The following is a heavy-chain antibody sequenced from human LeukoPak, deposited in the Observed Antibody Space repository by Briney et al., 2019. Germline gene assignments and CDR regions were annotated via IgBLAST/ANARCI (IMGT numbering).Heavy chain of an antibody. D-gene: IGHD6-13*01. CDR2: ISSSSSYI. CDR1: GFTFSSYS. V-gene: IGHV3-21*01. CDR3: ARDSSSWYPIAEYFQH. Sequence: GGSLRLSCAASGFTFSSYSMNWVRQAPGKGLEWVSSISSSSSYIYYADSVKGRFTISRDNAKNSLYLQMNSLRAEDTAVYYCARDSSSWYPIAEYFQHWGQGTLVTVSS. J-gene: IGHJ1*01.